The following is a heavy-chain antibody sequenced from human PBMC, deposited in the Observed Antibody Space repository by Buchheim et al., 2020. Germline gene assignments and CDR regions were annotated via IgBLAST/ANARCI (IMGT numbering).Heavy chain of an antibody. Sequence: EVQLVESGGGLVQPGGSLRLSCAASGFTFSSYEMNWVRQAPGKGLEWVSYISSSGSTIYYADSVKGRFTISRDNAKNSLYLQMNSLRAEDTAVYYCARAILTGLRNWFDPWGQGTL. J-gene: IGHJ5*02. D-gene: IGHD3-9*01. CDR2: ISSSGSTI. V-gene: IGHV3-48*03. CDR1: GFTFSSYE. CDR3: ARAILTGLRNWFDP.